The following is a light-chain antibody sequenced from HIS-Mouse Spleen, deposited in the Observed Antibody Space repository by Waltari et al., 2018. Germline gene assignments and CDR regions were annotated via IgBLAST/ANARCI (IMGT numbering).Light chain of an antibody. CDR2: KVS. J-gene: IGKJ4*01. CDR3: MQGTHWLT. V-gene: IGKV2-30*02. CDR1: QSLVHSDGNTY. Sequence: DVVMTQSPLSLPVTLGQPASISCRSSQSLVHSDGNTYLNWFQQRPGQSPRRLIYKVSNRDPGVPDRFSGSGSGTDFTLKISRVEAEDVGVYYCMQGTHWLTFGGGTKVEIK.